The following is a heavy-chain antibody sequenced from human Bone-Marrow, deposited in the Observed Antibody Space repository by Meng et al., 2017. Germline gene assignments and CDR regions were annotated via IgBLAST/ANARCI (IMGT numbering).Heavy chain of an antibody. V-gene: IGHV1-46*01. D-gene: IGHD3-22*01. CDR1: GYIFTNYY. CDR3: ARDLTVVVIALGY. J-gene: IGHJ4*02. Sequence: ASVKVSCKASGYIFTNYYTHWVRQAPGQGLEWMGIINPSGGSTTYAQKFQGRLSMTRDMSTGTIYMELSSLTSEDTAVYYCARDLTVVVIALGYWGQGTLVTVSS. CDR2: INPSGGST.